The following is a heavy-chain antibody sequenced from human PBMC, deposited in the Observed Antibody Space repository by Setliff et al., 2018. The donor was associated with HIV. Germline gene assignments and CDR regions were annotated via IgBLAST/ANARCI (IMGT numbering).Heavy chain of an antibody. CDR2: IYYSGNT. J-gene: IGHJ4*02. Sequence: KASETLSLTCTVSGGSIWNYYWSWIRQPPGKGLEWIGSIYYSGNTYYNPSLKSRVTISGDTSKKQFSLKLRAVTAADSAVYYCARQGRPGDFDSWGQGTLVTVSS. CDR1: GGSIWNYY. V-gene: IGHV4-59*05. CDR3: ARQGRPGDFDS. D-gene: IGHD7-27*01.